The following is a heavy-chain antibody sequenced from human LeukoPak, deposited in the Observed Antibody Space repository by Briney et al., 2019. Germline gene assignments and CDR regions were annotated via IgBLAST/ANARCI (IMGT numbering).Heavy chain of an antibody. Sequence: GGSLRLSCAASGFTFSDYYMSWIRQAPGKGLEWVSYISGSGSTIYYADFVKGRFTISRDNAKNSLYLQMNSLRAEETAVYYCARSPGGDLPYYYYGMDVWGQGTTVTVSS. CDR1: GFTFSDYY. CDR2: ISGSGSTI. D-gene: IGHD4-17*01. V-gene: IGHV3-11*01. CDR3: ARSPGGDLPYYYYGMDV. J-gene: IGHJ6*02.